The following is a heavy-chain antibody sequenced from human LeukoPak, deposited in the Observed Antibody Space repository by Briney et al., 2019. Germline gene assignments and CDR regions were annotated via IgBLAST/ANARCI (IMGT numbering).Heavy chain of an antibody. CDR1: GFTFSSYW. J-gene: IGHJ6*02. CDR2: ISSSSSYI. Sequence: GGYLRLSCAASGFTFSSYWMSWVRQAPGKGLEWLSSISSSSSYIYYADSVKGRFTISRDNAKNSLYLQMNSLRAEDTAVYYCARDSERFLERSEAMDVWGQGTTVTVSS. D-gene: IGHD3-3*01. CDR3: ARDSERFLERSEAMDV. V-gene: IGHV3-21*01.